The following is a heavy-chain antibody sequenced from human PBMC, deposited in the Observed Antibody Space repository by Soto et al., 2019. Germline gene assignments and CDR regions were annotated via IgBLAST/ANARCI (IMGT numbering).Heavy chain of an antibody. V-gene: IGHV3-30*03. J-gene: IGHJ6*02. CDR2: ISFDGRKE. Sequence: QLVESGGRGVQPGRSLRLSCEASEFTFSSYAMHWVRQAPGRGLEWVALISFDGRKEYYADSVKGRFIVSRDNSRSMVYLQMDSPRPDDTAIYYCARPIPRWSYHYGMDVWGQGTTVTVSS. CDR1: EFTFSSYA. D-gene: IGHD2-15*01. CDR3: ARPIPRWSYHYGMDV.